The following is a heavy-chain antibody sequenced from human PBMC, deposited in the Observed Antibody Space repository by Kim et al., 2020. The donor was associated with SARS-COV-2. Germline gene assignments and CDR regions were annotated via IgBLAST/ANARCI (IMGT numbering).Heavy chain of an antibody. CDR2: IYPGDSDT. CDR3: ARLVAARFNYYYGMDV. V-gene: IGHV5-51*01. D-gene: IGHD6-6*01. J-gene: IGHJ6*02. Sequence: GESLKISCKGSGYSFTSYWIGWVRQMPGKGLEWMGIIYPGDSDTRYSPSFQGQVTISADKSISTAYLQWSSLKASDTAMYYCARLVAARFNYYYGMDVWGQGTTVTVSS. CDR1: GYSFTSYW.